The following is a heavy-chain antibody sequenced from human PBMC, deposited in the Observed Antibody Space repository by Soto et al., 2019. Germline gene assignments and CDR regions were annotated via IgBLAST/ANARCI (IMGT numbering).Heavy chain of an antibody. CDR1: GGSISKFY. J-gene: IGHJ5*02. Sequence: QVQLQESGPGVMKTSESLSLSCSVSGGSISKFYWSWIRKTAGKGLEWMGRVYATGTTDYNPSLRSRVTMSVDISKKTFSLRLTSVTAADTGVYYCVRDGSKTLRDWFDPWGQGKLVTI. CDR3: VRDGSKTLRDWFDP. V-gene: IGHV4-4*07. CDR2: VYATGTT.